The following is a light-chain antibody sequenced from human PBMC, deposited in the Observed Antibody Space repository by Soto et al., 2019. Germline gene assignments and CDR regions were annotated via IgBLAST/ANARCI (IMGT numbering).Light chain of an antibody. Sequence: QSALTQRASVSGSPGPSLTISCTGTSIDIAPYNYVSWYQQHPGKAPKLIIYEVSYRPSGISNRFSGSKSGNTASLTISGLQAEDEADYYCSSYTSSTNYVFGTGTKVTVL. CDR3: SSYTSSTNYV. CDR1: SIDIAPYNY. J-gene: IGLJ1*01. CDR2: EVS. V-gene: IGLV2-14*01.